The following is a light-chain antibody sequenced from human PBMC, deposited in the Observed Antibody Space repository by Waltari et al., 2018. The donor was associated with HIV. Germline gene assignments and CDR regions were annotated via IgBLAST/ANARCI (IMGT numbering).Light chain of an antibody. CDR2: EVT. CDR3: CSCPWSGIRYV. J-gene: IGLJ1*01. Sequence: QSALTQPASVSGSPGQSITISCTGTSSNVWSDDLVSWYQQHPGEAPKLIIYEVTKRPSGVSNRFSGSKSGNTASLTISGLQAEDEADYYCCSCPWSGIRYVFGTGTKVTVL. CDR1: SSNVWSDDL. V-gene: IGLV2-23*02.